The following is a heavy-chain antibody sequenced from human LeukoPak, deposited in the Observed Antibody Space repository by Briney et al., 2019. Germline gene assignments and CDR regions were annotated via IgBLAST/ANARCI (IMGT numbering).Heavy chain of an antibody. CDR3: AREFLASRRNWVDP. V-gene: IGHV4-61*02. Sequence: SQTLSLTCSVSGDSISHGTYYWSWIRQPAGQGLEWIGRTYTTGVTNYNPSLKTRVTISVDPSLNQFSLNLTSVTAADTAVYYCAREFLASRRNWVDPWGQGTLVTVSS. CDR2: TYTTGVT. CDR1: GDSISHGTYY. D-gene: IGHD6-6*01. J-gene: IGHJ5*02.